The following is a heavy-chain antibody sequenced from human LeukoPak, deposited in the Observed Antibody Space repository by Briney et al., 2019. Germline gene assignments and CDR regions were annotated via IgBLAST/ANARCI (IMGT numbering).Heavy chain of an antibody. Sequence: SDTLSLTCTVSGGSITTYYYSWIRQPAGKGLEWIGRIYTSGSANYNPSLQSRVTMSVGTSKTQFSLKLSSVTAADTAVYYCASTILGATTWDFDYWGQGTLVTVSS. J-gene: IGHJ4*02. V-gene: IGHV4-4*07. CDR3: ASTILGATTWDFDY. D-gene: IGHD1-26*01. CDR2: IYTSGSA. CDR1: GGSITTYY.